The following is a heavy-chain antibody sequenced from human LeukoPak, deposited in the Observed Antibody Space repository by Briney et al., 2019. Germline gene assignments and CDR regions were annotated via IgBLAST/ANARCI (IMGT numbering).Heavy chain of an antibody. CDR2: IYYSGKI. J-gene: IGHJ6*03. D-gene: IGHD3-16*02. CDR1: GGSISSSDYF. V-gene: IGHV4-39*07. CDR3: AREKLHNYIWGSYRQDYYMDV. Sequence: PSETLSLTCTVSGGSISSSDYFWGWIRQPPGKGLEWIGNIYYSGKIYNNPSLKSRFPISVDTSKNQFSLKLSSVTAADTAVYYWAREKLHNYIWGSYRQDYYMDVWGKGTTVTVSS.